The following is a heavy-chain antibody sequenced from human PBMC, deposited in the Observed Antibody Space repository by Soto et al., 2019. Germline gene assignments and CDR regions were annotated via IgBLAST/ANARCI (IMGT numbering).Heavy chain of an antibody. Sequence: GGSLRLSCAASGFPFSSYGMHWVRQAPGKGLDWVAVIRYDGSNKDYADSVKGRFTISRDNSKNTLFLQMNNLRVDDSAVYYCASSINWGQGTLVTAPQ. V-gene: IGHV3-33*01. J-gene: IGHJ4*02. CDR3: ASSIN. CDR2: IRYDGSNK. CDR1: GFPFSSYG.